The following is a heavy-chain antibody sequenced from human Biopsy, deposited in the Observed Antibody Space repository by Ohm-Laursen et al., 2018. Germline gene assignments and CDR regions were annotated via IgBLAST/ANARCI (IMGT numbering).Heavy chain of an antibody. CDR3: ARVRGGFLEWFDY. CDR2: IYYTGST. CDR1: RDSISNYY. V-gene: IGHV4-59*01. J-gene: IGHJ5*01. Sequence: GTLSLTCPVSRDSISNYYWTWIRQSPGKGLEWIGYIYYTGSTNYNPSVKSRVTISVDTSKRQFYLELSSVTAADTAIYYCARVRGGFLEWFDYWGQGTLITVSS. D-gene: IGHD3-3*01.